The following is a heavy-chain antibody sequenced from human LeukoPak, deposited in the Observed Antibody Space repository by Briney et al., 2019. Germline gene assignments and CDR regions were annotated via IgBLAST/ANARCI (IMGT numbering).Heavy chain of an antibody. J-gene: IGHJ4*02. CDR1: GFTFSSYG. V-gene: IGHV3-30*02. CDR2: IRYDGSNK. CDR3: AKDGPVWYCSGGSCYSGFDY. Sequence: PGGSLRLSCAASGFTFSSYGMHWVRQAPGEGLEWVAFIRYDGSNKYYADSVKGRFTISRDNSKNTLYLQMNSLRAEDTAVYYCAKDGPVWYCSGGSCYSGFDYWGQGTLVTVSS. D-gene: IGHD2-15*01.